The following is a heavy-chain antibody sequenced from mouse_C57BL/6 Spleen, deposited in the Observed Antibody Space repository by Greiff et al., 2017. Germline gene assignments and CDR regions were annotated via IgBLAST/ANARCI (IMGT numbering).Heavy chain of an antibody. J-gene: IGHJ1*03. V-gene: IGHV1-50*01. Sequence: QVHVKQPGAELVKPGASVKLSCKASGYTFTSYWMQWVKQRPGQGLEWIGEIDPSDSYTNYNQKFKGKATLTVDTSSSTAYMQLSSLTSEDSAVYYCARRGYYGSSPWYFDVWGTGTTVTVSS. CDR3: ARRGYYGSSPWYFDV. CDR1: GYTFTSYW. CDR2: IDPSDSYT. D-gene: IGHD1-1*01.